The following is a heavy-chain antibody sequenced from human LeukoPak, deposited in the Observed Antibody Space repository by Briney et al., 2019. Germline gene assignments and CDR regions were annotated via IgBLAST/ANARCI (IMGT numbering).Heavy chain of an antibody. CDR1: GGSISSGRYY. Sequence: SETLSLTCTVSGGSISSGRYYWSWIRQPAGKGLEWIGRIYTSGSTNYNPSLKSRVTISVDTSKNQFSLKLSSVTAADTAVYYCARVGFSSGWYEPLSYYFDYWGQGTLVTVSS. CDR3: ARVGFSSGWYEPLSYYFDY. J-gene: IGHJ4*02. V-gene: IGHV4-61*02. D-gene: IGHD6-19*01. CDR2: IYTSGST.